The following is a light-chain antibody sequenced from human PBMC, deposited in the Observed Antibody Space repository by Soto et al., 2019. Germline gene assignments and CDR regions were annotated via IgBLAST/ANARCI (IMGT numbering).Light chain of an antibody. V-gene: IGKV3-20*01. Sequence: EIVLTQSPGTLSLSPGERATLSCRASQSVSSSYLAWYQQKPGQAPRLLIYGASSRATGIPDRFSGSGSGIDLTLTISRPEPEDFAVYYCQQYGNSPPLTFGGGTKVEIK. CDR2: GAS. CDR1: QSVSSSY. CDR3: QQYGNSPPLT. J-gene: IGKJ4*01.